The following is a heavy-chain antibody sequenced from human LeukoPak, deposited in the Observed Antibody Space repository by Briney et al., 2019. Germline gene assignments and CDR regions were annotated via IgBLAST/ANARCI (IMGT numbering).Heavy chain of an antibody. CDR2: IYYSGST. D-gene: IGHD4-23*01. CDR1: GGSISSSSYY. J-gene: IGHJ4*02. V-gene: IGHV4-39*01. CDR3: ARYTVVTRDFDY. Sequence: SETLSLTCTVSGGSISSSSYYWGWIRQPPGKGLEWIGSIYYSGSTYYNPSLKSRVTISVDTSKNQFSLKLSSVTAADTAVYYCARYTVVTRDFDYWGQGTLVTVSS.